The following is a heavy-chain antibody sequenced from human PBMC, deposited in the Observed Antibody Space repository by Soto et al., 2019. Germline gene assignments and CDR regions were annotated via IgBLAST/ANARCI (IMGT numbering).Heavy chain of an antibody. CDR1: GYTFSSYG. J-gene: IGHJ4*02. V-gene: IGHV1-18*01. CDR2: ISAYNGNT. CDR3: ARREVGTTLDFDY. D-gene: IGHD1-26*01. Sequence: QVQLVQSGAEVKKPGASVKVSCKASGYTFSSYGISWVRQAPGQGLEWMGWISAYNGNTMYAQKVXXRXXMTTDTSTSTAYMELRSRRSDDTAVYYCARREVGTTLDFDYWGQGTLVTVSS.